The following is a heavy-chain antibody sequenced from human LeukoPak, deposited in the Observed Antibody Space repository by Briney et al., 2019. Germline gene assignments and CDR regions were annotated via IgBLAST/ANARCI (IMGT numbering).Heavy chain of an antibody. J-gene: IGHJ4*02. V-gene: IGHV3-30*18. CDR2: ISYDGSNK. Sequence: GRSLRLSCAASGFTFSSYGMHWVRQAPGKGLEWVAVISYDGSNKHYADFVKGRFTISRDNSKNTLYLQMNSLRAEDTAVYYCAKDYYYDSSGPSELNLWGQGTLVTVSS. D-gene: IGHD3-22*01. CDR3: AKDYYYDSSGPSELNL. CDR1: GFTFSSYG.